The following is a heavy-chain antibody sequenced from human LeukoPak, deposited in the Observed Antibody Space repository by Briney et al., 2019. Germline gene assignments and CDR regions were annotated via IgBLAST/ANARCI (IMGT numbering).Heavy chain of an antibody. CDR3: ARGAHYYGSGSPIDY. D-gene: IGHD3-10*01. J-gene: IGHJ4*02. V-gene: IGHV4-34*01. CDR2: INHSGST. CDR1: GGTFSDYY. Sequence: SETLSLTCAVYGGTFSDYYWSWIRQPPGKGLEWIGEINHSGSTNYNPSLKSRVTISVDTSKNQFSLKLSSVTAADTAVYYCARGAHYYGSGSPIDYWGQGTLVTVSS.